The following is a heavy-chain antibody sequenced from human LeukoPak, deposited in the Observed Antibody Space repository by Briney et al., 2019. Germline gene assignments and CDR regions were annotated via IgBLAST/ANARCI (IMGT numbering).Heavy chain of an antibody. V-gene: IGHV1-18*04. CDR2: ISAYNGNT. CDR1: GYTFTSYG. D-gene: IGHD3-16*02. Sequence: ASVKVSCKASGYTFTSYGISWVRQAPGQGLEWVGWISAYNGNTNYAQKIQGRVTITTDPSPRTDYMELRSLRSDATAVYYCARAHYDYVWGSYRSPPDAFDIWGQGTMVTVSS. CDR3: ARAHYDYVWGSYRSPPDAFDI. J-gene: IGHJ3*02.